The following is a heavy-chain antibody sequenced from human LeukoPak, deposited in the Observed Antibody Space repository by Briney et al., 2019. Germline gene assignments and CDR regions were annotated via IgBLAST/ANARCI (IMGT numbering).Heavy chain of an antibody. J-gene: IGHJ4*02. D-gene: IGHD6-13*01. CDR2: IYYSGST. V-gene: IGHV4-59*01. Sequence: PSETLSLTCTVSGGSISIYYWSWIRQPPGKGLEWIGYIYYSGSTNYNPSLKSRVTISVDTSKNQFSLKLSSVTAADTAVYYCARGRSSRSFDYWGQGTLATVSS. CDR1: GGSISIYY. CDR3: ARGRSSRSFDY.